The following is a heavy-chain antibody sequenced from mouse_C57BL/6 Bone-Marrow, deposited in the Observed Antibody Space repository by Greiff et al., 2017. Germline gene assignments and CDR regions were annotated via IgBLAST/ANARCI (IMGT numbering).Heavy chain of an antibody. CDR3: ARHYGSSYVKAWFAY. CDR1: GFTFSDYY. Sequence: EVKVEESGGGLVQPGGSLKLSCAASGFTFSDYYMYWVRQTPEKRLEWVAYISNGGGSTYYPDTVKGRFTISRDNAKNTLYLQMSRLKSEDTAMYYCARHYGSSYVKAWFAYWGQGTLVTVSA. J-gene: IGHJ3*01. CDR2: ISNGGGST. V-gene: IGHV5-12*01. D-gene: IGHD1-1*01.